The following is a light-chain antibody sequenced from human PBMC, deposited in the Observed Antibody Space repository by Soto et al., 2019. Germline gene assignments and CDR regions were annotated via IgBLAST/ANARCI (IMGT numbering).Light chain of an antibody. CDR1: QSIGYY. CDR2: DAS. Sequence: EIVLTQSPATLSLSPGERATLSCRASQSIGYYLAWYQEKPGQAPRLLIYDASIRATGIPARFSGSWSGTDFTLTINGLEPEDSAVYYCQQYGDWPPETFGQGTKLEI. CDR3: QQYGDWPPET. V-gene: IGKV3-11*01. J-gene: IGKJ2*01.